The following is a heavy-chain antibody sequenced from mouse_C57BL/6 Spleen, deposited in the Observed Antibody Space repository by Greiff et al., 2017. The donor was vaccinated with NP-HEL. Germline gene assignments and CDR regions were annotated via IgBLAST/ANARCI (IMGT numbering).Heavy chain of an antibody. J-gene: IGHJ2*01. CDR1: GYTFTSYW. Sequence: QVQLKQPGAELVRPGSSVKLSCKASGYTFTSYWMDWVKQRPGQGLEWIGNIYPSDSETHYNQKFKDKATLTVDKSSSTAYMQLSSLTSEDSAVYYCARFHSNFFDYWGQGTTLTVSS. CDR3: ARFHSNFFDY. D-gene: IGHD2-5*01. V-gene: IGHV1-61*01. CDR2: IYPSDSET.